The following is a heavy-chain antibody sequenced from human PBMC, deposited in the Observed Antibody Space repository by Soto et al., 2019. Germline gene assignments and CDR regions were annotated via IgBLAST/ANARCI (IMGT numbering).Heavy chain of an antibody. CDR1: GFTFSTHG. CDR3: AKDKGPYYDFWSGQRWFDP. J-gene: IGHJ5*02. Sequence: QVQLVESGGGVVHPGTSLRLSCAASGFTFSTHGMHWVRQAPGKGPEWVAVISHGGSKKYYVESVEGRFSISRDNSKSIMHLQMNNVRTEDTAVYYCAKDKGPYYDFWSGQRWFDPWGQGTLVTVSS. D-gene: IGHD3-3*01. CDR2: ISHGGSKK. V-gene: IGHV3-30*18.